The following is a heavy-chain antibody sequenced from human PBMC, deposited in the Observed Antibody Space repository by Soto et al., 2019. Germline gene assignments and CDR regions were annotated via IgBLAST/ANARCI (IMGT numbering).Heavy chain of an antibody. J-gene: IGHJ4*02. Sequence: EVQLLESGGGLVQPGGSLRLSCAASRFSFSTYAMSWVRQAPGKGLEWGSSVGASGGGTYYADSVKGRFTISRDNSKSTLFLQMSSLRDEDTAVYYCAKSTRQYGDRVSFDYWGQGTLVTVSS. CDR3: AKSTRQYGDRVSFDY. V-gene: IGHV3-23*01. CDR2: VGASGGGT. CDR1: RFSFSTYA. D-gene: IGHD4-17*01.